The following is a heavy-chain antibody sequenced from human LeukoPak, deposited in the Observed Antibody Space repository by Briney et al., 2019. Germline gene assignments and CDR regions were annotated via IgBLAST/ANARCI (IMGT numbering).Heavy chain of an antibody. CDR2: MSSSGST. Sequence: SQTLSLTCTVSGDSISSGDYYWSWIRQPAGKGLEWIGRMSSSGSTNYNPSLKSLVTISVDTSKNQFSLKLSSVTAADTAVYFCARGPYSYDSSGAFDIWGQGTMVTVSS. CDR1: GDSISSGDYY. CDR3: ARGPYSYDSSGAFDI. J-gene: IGHJ3*02. D-gene: IGHD3-22*01. V-gene: IGHV4-61*02.